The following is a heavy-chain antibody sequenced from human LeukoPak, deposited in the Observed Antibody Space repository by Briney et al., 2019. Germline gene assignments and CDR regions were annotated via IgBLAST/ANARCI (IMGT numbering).Heavy chain of an antibody. CDR2: INPNSGGT. D-gene: IGHD6-25*01. CDR1: GYTFTSYD. J-gene: IGHJ4*02. V-gene: IGHV1-2*02. CDR3: ARDIAAASDFDY. Sequence: GASVKVSCKASGYTFTSYDINWVRQATGQGLEWMGWINPNSGGTNYAQKFQGRVTMTRDTSISTAYMELSRLRSDDTAVYYCARDIAAASDFDYWGQGTLVTVSS.